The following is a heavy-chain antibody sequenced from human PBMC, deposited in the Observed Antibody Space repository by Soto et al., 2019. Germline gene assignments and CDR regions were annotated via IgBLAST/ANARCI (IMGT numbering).Heavy chain of an antibody. CDR1: GYTFTTYY. Sequence: QVQLVQSGAEVKKPGASVKVSCKASGYTFTTYYMHWVRQAPGQGLEWMGIISPDGGRTSYAQKFQGRVTMTRDTSTSTVYMELSSLRSEDTAVYYCARDQEGSGSHWLGYKYYGMDVWGQGTTVTVSS. V-gene: IGHV1-46*01. J-gene: IGHJ6*02. CDR3: ARDQEGSGSHWLGYKYYGMDV. CDR2: ISPDGGRT. D-gene: IGHD3-10*01.